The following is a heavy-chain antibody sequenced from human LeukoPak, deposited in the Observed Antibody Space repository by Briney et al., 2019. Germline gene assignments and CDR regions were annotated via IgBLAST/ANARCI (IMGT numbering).Heavy chain of an antibody. D-gene: IGHD2-2*01. J-gene: IGHJ5*02. CDR2: IIPIFGTA. V-gene: IGHV1-69*05. CDR3: ALDKSSTTSRFDP. Sequence: ASVKVSCKASGGTFSSYAISWVRQAPGQGLEWMGGIIPIFGTANYAQKFQGRVTITTDESTSTAYMELSSLRSEDTAVYYCALDKSSTTSRFDPWGQGTLVTVSS. CDR1: GGTFSSYA.